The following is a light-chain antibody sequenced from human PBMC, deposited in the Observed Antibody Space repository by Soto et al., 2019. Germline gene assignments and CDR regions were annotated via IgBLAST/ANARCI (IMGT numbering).Light chain of an antibody. CDR2: DVS. V-gene: IGLV2-14*01. Sequence: QSVLTQPASVSGSHGQSITISCTGTSSDVGGYNYVSWYQQHPGKAPKLMIYDVSTRPSGVSNRFSGSKSGNTASLTISGLEAEDEADYYCSSYTSSSTLYVFGTGTRSP. J-gene: IGLJ1*01. CDR3: SSYTSSSTLYV. CDR1: SSDVGGYNY.